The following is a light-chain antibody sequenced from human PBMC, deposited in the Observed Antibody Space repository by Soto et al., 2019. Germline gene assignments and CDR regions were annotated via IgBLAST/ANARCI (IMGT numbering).Light chain of an antibody. CDR3: SSYAGSNNLL. CDR1: SSDVGGYNY. V-gene: IGLV2-8*01. Sequence: QSALTQPPSASGSPGQSVTISCTGTSSDVGGYNYVSWYQQHPGKAPKLIIYEVSKRPSGVPDRFSGSKSGNTASLTVSGLQAEDEAEFYCSSYAGSNNLLFGGGTQLTV. CDR2: EVS. J-gene: IGLJ2*01.